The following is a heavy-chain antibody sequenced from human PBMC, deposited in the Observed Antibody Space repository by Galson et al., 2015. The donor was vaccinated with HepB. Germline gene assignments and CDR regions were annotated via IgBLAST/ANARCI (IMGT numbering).Heavy chain of an antibody. CDR2: INPSGGST. CDR1: GYKFTSYY. Sequence: SCKASGYKFTSYYMHWVRQAPGQGLEWMGIINPSGGSTDYAQKFRGRLTMTRDTSTSTVFMKLSSLRSEDTAVYHCARGVLLWDGPDYWGQGTLVTVSS. D-gene: IGHD3-10*01. J-gene: IGHJ4*02. CDR3: ARGVLLWDGPDY. V-gene: IGHV1-46*01.